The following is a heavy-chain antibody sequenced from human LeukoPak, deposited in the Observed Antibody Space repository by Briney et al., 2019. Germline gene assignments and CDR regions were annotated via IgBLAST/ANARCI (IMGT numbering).Heavy chain of an antibody. J-gene: IGHJ4*02. D-gene: IGHD2-8*01. V-gene: IGHV4-39*07. CDR2: INHSGST. CDR3: ASKDPYCTNGVCRTGPDY. Sequence: PSETLSLTCTVSGGSISSSSYYWGWIRQPPGKGLEWIGEINHSGSTNYNPSLKSRVTISVDTSKNQFSLKLSSVTAADTAVYYCASKDPYCTNGVCRTGPDYWGQGTLVTVSS. CDR1: GGSISSSSYY.